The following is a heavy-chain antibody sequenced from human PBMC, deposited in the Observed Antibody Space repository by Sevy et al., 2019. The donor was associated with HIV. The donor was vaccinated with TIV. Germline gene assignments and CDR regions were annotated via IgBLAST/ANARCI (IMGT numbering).Heavy chain of an antibody. CDR1: GFTFSNAW. V-gene: IGHV3-15*01. CDR2: IKSKTDGGTT. CDR3: TTDLGYCSGGSCYSGYYYYGMDV. Sequence: GGSLRLSCAASGFTFSNAWMSWVRQAPGKGLEWVGRIKSKTDGGTTDYAAPVKGRVTISRDDSKNTLYLQMNSLKTEDTAVYYCTTDLGYCSGGSCYSGYYYYGMDVWGQGTTVTVSS. D-gene: IGHD2-15*01. J-gene: IGHJ6*02.